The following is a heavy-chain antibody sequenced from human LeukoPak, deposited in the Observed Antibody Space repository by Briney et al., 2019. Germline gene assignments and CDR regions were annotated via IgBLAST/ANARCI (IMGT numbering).Heavy chain of an antibody. Sequence: ASVKVSCKASGYTFTSYGISWVRQAPGQGLEWMGWISAYNGNTNYAQKLQGRVTMTTDTSTSTAYMELSSLRSEDTAVYYCATDFGLVPAAMVNWGQGTLVTVSS. V-gene: IGHV1-18*01. CDR3: ATDFGLVPAAMVN. J-gene: IGHJ4*02. D-gene: IGHD2-2*01. CDR1: GYTFTSYG. CDR2: ISAYNGNT.